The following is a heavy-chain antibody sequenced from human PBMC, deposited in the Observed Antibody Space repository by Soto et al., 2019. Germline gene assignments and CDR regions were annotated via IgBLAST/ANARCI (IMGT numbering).Heavy chain of an antibody. D-gene: IGHD4-4*01. J-gene: IGHJ6*01. CDR2: ISYDGSNK. CDR3: ARGEYSNYRLEGYYYYGMDV. CDR1: GFTFSSYA. V-gene: IGHV3-30-3*01. Sequence: QVQLVESGGGVVQPGRSLRLSCAASGFTFSSYAMHWVRQAPGKGLEWVAVISYDGSNKYYADSVKGRFTISRDNSKNTLYLQMNSLRAEDTAVYYCARGEYSNYRLEGYYYYGMDVW.